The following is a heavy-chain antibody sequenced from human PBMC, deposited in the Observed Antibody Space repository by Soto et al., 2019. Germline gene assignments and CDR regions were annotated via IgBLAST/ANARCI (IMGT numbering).Heavy chain of an antibody. J-gene: IGHJ5*02. V-gene: IGHV4-59*08. CDR2: IYYSGST. Sequence: SETLSLTCTVSGGSISSYYWSWIRQPPGKGLEWIGYIYYSGSTNYNPSLKSRVTISVDTSKNQFSLKLSSVTAADTAVYYCARLNTAISNWFDPWGQGTLVTVSS. D-gene: IGHD5-18*01. CDR1: GGSISSYY. CDR3: ARLNTAISNWFDP.